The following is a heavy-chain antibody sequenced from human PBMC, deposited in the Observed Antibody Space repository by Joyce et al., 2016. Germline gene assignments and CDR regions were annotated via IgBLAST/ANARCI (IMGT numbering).Heavy chain of an antibody. J-gene: IGHJ6*02. Sequence: QLVESGGGVVKPGGSLRLSCEASGSTFSSWSMGWFRQAPGKGLEWVAAISGTSYYIFHAETVRGRFTVSRDNAKKTLYLQMNSLRAEDSAVFYCARGGISYYYTMDVWGQGTTVTVSS. V-gene: IGHV3-21*01. CDR1: GSTFSSWS. CDR3: ARGGISYYYTMDV. CDR2: ISGTSYYI. D-gene: IGHD3-16*01.